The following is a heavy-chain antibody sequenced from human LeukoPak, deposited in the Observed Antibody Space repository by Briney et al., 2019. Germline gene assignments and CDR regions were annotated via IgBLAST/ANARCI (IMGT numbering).Heavy chain of an antibody. J-gene: IGHJ4*02. V-gene: IGHV3-74*01. D-gene: IGHD3-10*01. CDR2: ISSDGSST. CDR1: GFTVSSDY. Sequence: PGGSLRLSCAASGFTVSSDYMSWVRQAPGKGLVWVSRISSDGSSTNYADSVMGRFTVSRDNAENTLFLQMNSLRAEDTAVYYCATLGSYFDYWGQGTLVTVSP. CDR3: ATLGSYFDY.